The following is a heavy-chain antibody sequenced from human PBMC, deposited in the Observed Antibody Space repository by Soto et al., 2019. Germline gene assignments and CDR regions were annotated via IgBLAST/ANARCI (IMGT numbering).Heavy chain of an antibody. Sequence: SETLSLTCTVSGGSISSHYWSWIRQPPGKGLEWIGYIYYSGGAYYNPSLMSRATISVDTSRNQFSLKLISVAAADTAMYYCARILRGYNYSYYGMDVWGQGTKVTVSS. J-gene: IGHJ6*02. V-gene: IGHV4-59*11. CDR2: IYYSGGA. CDR3: ARILRGYNYSYYGMDV. D-gene: IGHD1-1*01. CDR1: GGSISSHY.